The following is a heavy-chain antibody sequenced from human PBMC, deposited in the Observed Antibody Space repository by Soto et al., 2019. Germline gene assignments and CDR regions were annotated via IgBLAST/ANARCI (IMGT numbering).Heavy chain of an antibody. D-gene: IGHD4-17*01. CDR3: ARDRYGDYGLHYCYYYMDV. J-gene: IGHJ6*03. CDR1: GFTFSSYS. CDR2: ISSSSSYI. Sequence: GGSLRLSCAASGFTFSSYSMNWVRQAPGKGLEWVSSISSSSSYIYYADSVKGRFTISRDNAKNSLYLQMNSLRAEDTAVYYCARDRYGDYGLHYCYYYMDVWGKGTTVTVSS. V-gene: IGHV3-21*01.